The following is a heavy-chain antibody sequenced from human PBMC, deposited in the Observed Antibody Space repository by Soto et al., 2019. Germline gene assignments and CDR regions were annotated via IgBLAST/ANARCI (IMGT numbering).Heavy chain of an antibody. CDR3: ARVRRTGTTLAIDY. V-gene: IGHV4-31*03. D-gene: IGHD1-7*01. Sequence: TSETLSLTCTVSGGSISSGGYYWSWIRQHPGKGLEWIGYIYYSGSTYYNPSLKSRVTISVDTSKNQFSLKLSSVTAADTAVYYCARVRRTGTTLAIDYWGQGTLVTVSS. CDR1: GGSISSGGYY. J-gene: IGHJ4*02. CDR2: IYYSGST.